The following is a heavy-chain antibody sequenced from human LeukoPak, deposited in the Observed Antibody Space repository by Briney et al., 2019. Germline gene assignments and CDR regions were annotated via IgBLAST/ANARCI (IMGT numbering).Heavy chain of an antibody. CDR1: GFTFSSYA. D-gene: IGHD3-9*01. J-gene: IGHJ4*02. CDR2: ISGSGGST. Sequence: GGSLRLSCAASGFTFSSYAMSWVRQAPGRGLEWVSAISGSGGSTYYADSVKGRFTISRDNSKNTLYLQMNSLRAEDTAVYYCAKASELLRYFDWLFPNSYLDYWGQGTLVTVSS. CDR3: AKASELLRYFDWLFPNSYLDY. V-gene: IGHV3-23*01.